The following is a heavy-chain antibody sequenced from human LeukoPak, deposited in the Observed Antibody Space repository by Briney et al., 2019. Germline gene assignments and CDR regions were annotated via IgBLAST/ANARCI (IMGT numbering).Heavy chain of an antibody. CDR2: IYYDGSNK. Sequence: GGSLRLSCAASGFTFSSFGMHWVRQAPGKGLEWVAFIYYDGSNKYYADSVKGRFTVSRDNSKNTLYVEMNSLRAEDAAIYYCAKGQGRVYGYFDYWGQGTLVTVSS. CDR3: AKGQGRVYGYFDY. CDR1: GFTFSSFG. J-gene: IGHJ4*02. D-gene: IGHD6-6*01. V-gene: IGHV3-30*02.